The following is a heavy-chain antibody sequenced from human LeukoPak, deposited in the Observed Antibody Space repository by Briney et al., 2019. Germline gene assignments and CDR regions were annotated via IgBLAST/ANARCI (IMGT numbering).Heavy chain of an antibody. CDR2: MNPNSGNT. V-gene: IGHV1-8*01. D-gene: IGHD3-3*01. CDR1: GYTFTSYD. J-gene: IGHJ4*02. Sequence: ASVKVSCKASGYTFTSYDINWVRQATGQGLEWMGWMNPNSGNTGYAQKFQGRVTMTRNTSISTAYMELSSLRSEDTAVYYCATSKTFDFWSGYWSEKWYWGQGTLVTVSS. CDR3: ATSKTFDFWSGYWSEKWY.